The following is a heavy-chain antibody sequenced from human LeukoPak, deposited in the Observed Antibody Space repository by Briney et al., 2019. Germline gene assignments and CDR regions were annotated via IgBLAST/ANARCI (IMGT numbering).Heavy chain of an antibody. J-gene: IGHJ6*03. CDR3: ARHRAIAAAGSNYYYMDV. CDR1: GYSFTSYW. Sequence: GESLKISCKGSGYSFTSYWIGWVRQMPGKGLEWMWIIYPGDSDTRYSPSFQGQVTISADKSISTAYLQWSSLKASDTAMYYCARHRAIAAAGSNYYYMDVWGKGTTVTVSS. D-gene: IGHD6-13*01. V-gene: IGHV5-51*01. CDR2: IYPGDSDT.